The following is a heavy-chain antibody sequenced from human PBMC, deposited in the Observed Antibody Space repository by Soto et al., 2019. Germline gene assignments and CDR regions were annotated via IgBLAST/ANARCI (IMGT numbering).Heavy chain of an antibody. D-gene: IGHD3-10*01. CDR3: ARDLEFRDGNISHLDY. J-gene: IGHJ4*02. CDR2: IMPIIGTA. V-gene: IGHV1-69*01. CDR1: GGTFSSHV. Sequence: QVQLVQSGAEVKKPGSSVKVSCKASGGTFSSHVFNWVRQAPGQGLEWMGGIMPIIGTANYAQKFQGRVTITADESMSTAYMELSSQRSEDTAVYYCARDLEFRDGNISHLDYWGQGTLVTVSS.